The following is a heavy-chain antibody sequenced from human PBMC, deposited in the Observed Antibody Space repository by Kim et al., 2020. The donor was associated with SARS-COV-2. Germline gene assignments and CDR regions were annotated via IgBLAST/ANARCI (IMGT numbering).Heavy chain of an antibody. J-gene: IGHJ4*02. CDR1: GFTFSSFS. CDR2: IGASSNYM. D-gene: IGHD3-9*01. CDR3: TRDAAYGNHDWPY. V-gene: IGHV3-21*01. Sequence: GGSLRLSCVASGFTFSSFSMNWVRQAPGKGLEWVSSIGASSNYMFYAESVKGRFTVSRDNAKNEVFLQMNSLRAEDTALYYCTRDAAYGNHDWPYWGPGTLVTVSS.